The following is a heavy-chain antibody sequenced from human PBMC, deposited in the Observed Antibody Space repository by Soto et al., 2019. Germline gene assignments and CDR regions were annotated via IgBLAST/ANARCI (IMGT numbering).Heavy chain of an antibody. D-gene: IGHD2-15*01. CDR2: ISRGGDIT. CDR1: GFDCSSNS. Sequence: EVQLLESGGGLVQPGGSLRLSCVASGFDCSSNSMTWARQAPGKGLEWVGGISRGGDITFYRVSVKGRSTISRDISKNTLFLQMTSLRVEDTATYVGSKWSGFWDAWGQGTLVTVSS. J-gene: IGHJ5*02. V-gene: IGHV3-23*01. CDR3: SKWSGFWDA.